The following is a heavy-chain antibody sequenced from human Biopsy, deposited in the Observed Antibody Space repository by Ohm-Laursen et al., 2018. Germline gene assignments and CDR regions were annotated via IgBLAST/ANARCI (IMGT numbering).Heavy chain of an antibody. Sequence: SLRLSCAASGFRFTSYGMHWVRQAPGKGLERVSGISGSSNNIIYADSVRGRFTISRDNAKSSLYLEMNSLRSEDTAFYYCTKRRTAVRPFDSWGHGTLVTVSS. D-gene: IGHD6-25*01. V-gene: IGHV3-9*01. J-gene: IGHJ4*01. CDR3: TKRRTAVRPFDS. CDR1: GFRFTSYG. CDR2: ISGSSNNI.